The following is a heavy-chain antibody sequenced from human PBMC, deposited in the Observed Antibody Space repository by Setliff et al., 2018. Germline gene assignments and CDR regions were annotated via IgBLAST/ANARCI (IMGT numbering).Heavy chain of an antibody. V-gene: IGHV1-2*02. CDR2: MDPKNGDT. Sequence: ASVKVSCKASGYDFTDHYLHWLRQAPGQGPEWMGWMDPKNGDTTYAQKFQGRVTMTWDTSITTAYMDLGRLMSHDTAVYYCARESSGGTTYYYYMDVWGKGTTVTVS. CDR1: GYDFTDHY. CDR3: ARESSGGTTYYYYMDV. D-gene: IGHD6-25*01. J-gene: IGHJ6*03.